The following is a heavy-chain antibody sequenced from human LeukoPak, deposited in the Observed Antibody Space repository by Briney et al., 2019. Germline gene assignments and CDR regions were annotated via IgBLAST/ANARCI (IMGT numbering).Heavy chain of an antibody. V-gene: IGHV4-34*01. CDR2: INHSGST. CDR1: GGSFSGYY. CDR3: ARVGYSGYDDRGSFDY. D-gene: IGHD5-12*01. J-gene: IGHJ4*02. Sequence: PSETLSLTCAVYGGSFSGYYWSWIRQPPGKGLGWIGEINHSGSTNYNPSLKSRVTISVDTSKNQFSLKLSSVTAADTAVYYCARVGYSGYDDRGSFDYWGQGTLVTVSS.